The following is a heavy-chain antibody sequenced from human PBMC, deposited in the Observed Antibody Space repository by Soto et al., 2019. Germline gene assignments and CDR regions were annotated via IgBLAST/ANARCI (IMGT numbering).Heavy chain of an antibody. CDR2: ISYSGST. J-gene: IGHJ3*02. CDR3: ARPKTTVTTYETFDI. Sequence: QLQLQESGPGLVKPSETLSLTCSVSGASISSNNYYWGCIRQPPGKGLEWIGSISYSGSTYYNPSLKSRVTMSVDTSKNQFSLKLSSVTAADTAVYYCARPKTTVTTYETFDIWGQGTMVTVSS. V-gene: IGHV4-39*01. D-gene: IGHD4-17*01. CDR1: GASISSNNYY.